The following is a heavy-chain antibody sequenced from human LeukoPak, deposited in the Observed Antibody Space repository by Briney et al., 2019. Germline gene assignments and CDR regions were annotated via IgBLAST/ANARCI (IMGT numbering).Heavy chain of an antibody. J-gene: IGHJ5*02. CDR2: MNPNSGNT. V-gene: IGHV1-8*01. CDR1: GYTFTSYD. CDR3: ARGAWPAVIPTRWFDP. Sequence: ASVKVSCKASGYTFTSYDINWVRQATGQGLEWMGRMNPNSGNTGYAQKFQGRVTMTRNTSISTAYMELSNLRSEDTAVYFCARGAWPAVIPTRWFDPWGQGTLVTVSS. D-gene: IGHD2-2*01.